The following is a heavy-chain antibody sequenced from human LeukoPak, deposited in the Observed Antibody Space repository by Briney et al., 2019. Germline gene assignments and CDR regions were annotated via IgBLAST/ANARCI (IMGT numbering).Heavy chain of an antibody. Sequence: GGSLRLSCAASGFTFSSYWMYWVRQAPEKGLVWVSRINSDGSTTRYADSVKGRFTISRDNSKNTLNLQMNSLTAEDTAVYYCAKPISSGYYQFDYWGQGTLVTVSS. CDR1: GFTFSSYW. J-gene: IGHJ4*02. D-gene: IGHD3-22*01. CDR2: INSDGSTT. V-gene: IGHV3-74*01. CDR3: AKPISSGYYQFDY.